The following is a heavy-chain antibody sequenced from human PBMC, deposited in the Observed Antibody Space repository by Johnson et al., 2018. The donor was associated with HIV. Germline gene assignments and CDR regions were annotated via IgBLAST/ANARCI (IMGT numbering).Heavy chain of an antibody. D-gene: IGHD1-26*01. CDR3: ARGLVIVGALPDAFDI. CDR1: GFTFSSYW. J-gene: IGHJ3*02. Sequence: EVQLVESGGGVVQPGRSLRLSCAASGFTFSSYWMSWVRQAPGKGLEWVANIKQDGSEKYYVDSAKGRFTISRDNAKNSLYLQMNSLRAEDTAVYYCARGLVIVGALPDAFDIWGQGTMVTVSS. V-gene: IGHV3-7*02. CDR2: IKQDGSEK.